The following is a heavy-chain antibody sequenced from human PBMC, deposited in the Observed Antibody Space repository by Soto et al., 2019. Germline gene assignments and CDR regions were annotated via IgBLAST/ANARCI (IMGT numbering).Heavy chain of an antibody. CDR3: ALMYDYGSGSPPADAFDI. Sequence: ASVKVSCKASGYTFTSYAMHWVRQAPGQRLEWMGWINAGNGNTKYSQKFQGRVTITRDTSASTAYMELSSLRSEDTAVYYCALMYDYGSGSPPADAFDIWGQGTMVTVSS. CDR1: GYTFTSYA. J-gene: IGHJ3*02. D-gene: IGHD3-10*01. CDR2: INAGNGNT. V-gene: IGHV1-3*01.